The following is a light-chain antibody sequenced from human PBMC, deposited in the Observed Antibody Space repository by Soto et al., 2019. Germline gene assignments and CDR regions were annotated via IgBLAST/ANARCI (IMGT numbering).Light chain of an antibody. Sequence: EFVLTQSPGTLSLSPGERATLSCRASQTVSRNLAWYQQKPGQAPRLLIYGASTRATGIPDRFSGGGSGTEFTLTISSLQSEDFVVYYCQQYNSWPPITFGQGTRLEIK. V-gene: IGKV3-15*01. J-gene: IGKJ5*01. CDR3: QQYNSWPPIT. CDR1: QTVSRN. CDR2: GAS.